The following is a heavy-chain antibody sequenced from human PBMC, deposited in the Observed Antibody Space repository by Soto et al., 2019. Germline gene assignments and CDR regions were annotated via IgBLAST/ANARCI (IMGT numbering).Heavy chain of an antibody. CDR2: ISGSGIST. J-gene: IGHJ2*01. Sequence: DVQLLESGGGLVQPGGSLRLSCAASGFTFRSYAMSWVRQAPGKGLEWVSGISGSGISTHYADSVKGRFTVSRDNSKNTLYRQMNSRRAEDAAVYTCAKDPVGPAGYFDLWGRGTMVTVSS. CDR1: GFTFRSYA. CDR3: AKDPVGPAGYFDL. V-gene: IGHV3-23*01.